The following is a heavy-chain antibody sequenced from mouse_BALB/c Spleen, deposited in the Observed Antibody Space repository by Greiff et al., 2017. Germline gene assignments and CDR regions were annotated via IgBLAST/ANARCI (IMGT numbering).Heavy chain of an antibody. CDR3: ARDDGYYGGFAY. CDR1: GFTFSSYA. J-gene: IGHJ3*01. D-gene: IGHD2-3*01. Sequence: EVQGVESGGGLVKPGGSLKLSCAASGFTFSSYAMSWVRQSPEKRLEWVAEISSGGSYTYYPDTVTGRFTISRDNAKNTLYLEMSSLRSEDTAMYYCARDDGYYGGFAYWGQGTLVTVSA. CDR2: ISSGGSYT. V-gene: IGHV5-9-4*01.